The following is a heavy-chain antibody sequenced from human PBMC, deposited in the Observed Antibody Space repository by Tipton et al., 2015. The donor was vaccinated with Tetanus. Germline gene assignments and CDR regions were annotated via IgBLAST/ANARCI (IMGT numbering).Heavy chain of an antibody. J-gene: IGHJ6*02. CDR3: ARVAAYYGSGSYWGYYYYGMDV. CDR1: GGSFSGYY. Sequence: TLSLTCAVYGGSFSGYYWSWIRQPPGKGLEWIGEINHSGSTNYNPSLKSRVTISVDTSKNQFSLKLSSVTAADTAVYYCARVAAYYGSGSYWGYYYYGMDVWGQGTTVTVSS. CDR2: INHSGST. D-gene: IGHD3-10*01. V-gene: IGHV4-34*01.